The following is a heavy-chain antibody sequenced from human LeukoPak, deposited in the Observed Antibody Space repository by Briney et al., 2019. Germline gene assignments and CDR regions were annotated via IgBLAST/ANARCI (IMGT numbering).Heavy chain of an antibody. J-gene: IGHJ3*02. V-gene: IGHV3-20*04. CDR1: GFTFDDYG. CDR2: INWNGDST. D-gene: IGHD3-22*01. Sequence: GGSLRLSCAASGFTFDDYGMSWVRQAPGKGLEWVSGINWNGDSTGYADSVKGRFTISRDNAKNSLYLQMYSLRAEDTALYYCAKEYYYDSSGRGYDAFDIWGQGTMVTVSS. CDR3: AKEYYYDSSGRGYDAFDI.